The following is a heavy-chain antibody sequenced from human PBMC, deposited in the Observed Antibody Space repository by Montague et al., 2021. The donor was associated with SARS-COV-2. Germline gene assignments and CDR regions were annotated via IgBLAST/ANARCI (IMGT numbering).Heavy chain of an antibody. J-gene: IGHJ6*02. D-gene: IGHD3-10*01. CDR2: IYYNGST. CDR1: GATITSGRYY. Sequence: TLSLTCTVSGATITSGRYYWTWIRQHPGKGLEYIGNIYYNGSTHYNPSLKSRLTTSVDMSKNQFSLKLRSVTAADTAMYFCARWAALIYYYGLDVWGRGTTVTVSS. V-gene: IGHV4-31*03. CDR3: ARWAALIYYYGLDV.